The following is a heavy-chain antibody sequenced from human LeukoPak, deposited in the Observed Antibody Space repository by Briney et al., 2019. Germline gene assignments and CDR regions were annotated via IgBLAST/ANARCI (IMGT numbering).Heavy chain of an antibody. CDR1: GGTFSSYA. V-gene: IGHV1-69*13. CDR2: IIPIFDTA. J-gene: IGHJ4*02. Sequence: SVKVSCKASGGTFSSYAISWVRQAPGQGLEWMGGIIPIFDTANCAQKFQGRVTITADESTSTAYMELSSLRSEDTAVYYCARFSGSCSGGSCYSGADYWGQGALVTVSS. CDR3: ARFSGSCSGGSCYSGADY. D-gene: IGHD2-15*01.